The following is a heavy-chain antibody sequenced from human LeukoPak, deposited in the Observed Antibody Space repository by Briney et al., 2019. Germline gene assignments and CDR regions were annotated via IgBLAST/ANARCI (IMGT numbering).Heavy chain of an antibody. CDR3: AKALARPGYYYGMDV. Sequence: GRSLRLSCAASGFTFSSYGMHWVRQAPGKGLEWVAVISYDGSNKYYADSAKGRFTISRDNSKNTLYLQMNSLRAEDTAVYYCAKALARPGYYYGMDVWGQGTTVTVSS. CDR1: GFTFSSYG. J-gene: IGHJ6*02. D-gene: IGHD6-6*01. CDR2: ISYDGSNK. V-gene: IGHV3-30*18.